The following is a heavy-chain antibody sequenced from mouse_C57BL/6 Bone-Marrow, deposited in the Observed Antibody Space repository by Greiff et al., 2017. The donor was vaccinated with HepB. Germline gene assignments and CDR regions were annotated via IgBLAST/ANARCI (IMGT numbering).Heavy chain of an antibody. J-gene: IGHJ2*01. CDR1: GFNIKDDY. V-gene: IGHV14-4*01. CDR3: TTRYDDLLHFDY. CDR2: IDPENGDT. Sequence: EVQLQQSGAELVRPGASVKLSCTASGFNIKDDYMHWVKQRPEQGLEWIGWIDPENGDTEYASKFQGKATITADTSSNTAYLQLSSLTSEDTAVYYCTTRYDDLLHFDYWGQGTTLTVSS. D-gene: IGHD2-12*01.